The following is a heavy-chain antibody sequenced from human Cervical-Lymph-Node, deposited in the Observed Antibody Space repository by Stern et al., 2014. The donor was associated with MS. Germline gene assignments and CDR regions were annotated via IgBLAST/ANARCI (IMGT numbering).Heavy chain of an antibody. V-gene: IGHV3-48*02. CDR3: VRTWRENVFDS. J-gene: IGHJ4*02. Sequence: EVQLVASGGTLGQPGGSLRLSCAASGFNLRDYSMSWVRQAPGKGLEWVSFVSNGGTAIYYADSVKGRFTISRDMASNSIYLQMNSLRDEDTSVYYCVRTWRENVFDSWGQGILVTVSS. D-gene: IGHD5-24*01. CDR2: VSNGGTAI. CDR1: GFNLRDYS.